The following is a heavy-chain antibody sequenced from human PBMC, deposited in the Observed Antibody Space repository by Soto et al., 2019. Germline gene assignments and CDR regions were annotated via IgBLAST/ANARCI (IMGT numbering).Heavy chain of an antibody. CDR1: GFTFSSYG. CDR3: AKGSINWGSGYYFDY. CDR2: ISYDGSNK. V-gene: IGHV3-30*18. Sequence: GGSLRLSCAASGFTFSSYGMHWVRQAPGKGLEWVAVISYDGSNKYYADSVKGRFTISRDNSKNTLYLQMNSLRAEDTAVYYCAKGSINWGSGYYFDYWGQGTLVTVSS. J-gene: IGHJ4*02. D-gene: IGHD7-27*01.